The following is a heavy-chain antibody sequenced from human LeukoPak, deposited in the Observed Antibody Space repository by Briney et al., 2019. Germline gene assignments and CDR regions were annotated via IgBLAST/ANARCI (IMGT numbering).Heavy chain of an antibody. J-gene: IGHJ4*02. V-gene: IGHV4-39*01. D-gene: IGHD3-10*01. Sequence: SETLFLTCAVSGGSISGSSYFWGWIRQPPGKGLEWIGSIYYSGNTYYNPSLKSRVTISVDTSKNQFSLKLSSVTAADTAVYYCARLKEGIDYWGQGTLVTVSS. CDR1: GGSISGSSYF. CDR2: IYYSGNT. CDR3: ARLKEGIDY.